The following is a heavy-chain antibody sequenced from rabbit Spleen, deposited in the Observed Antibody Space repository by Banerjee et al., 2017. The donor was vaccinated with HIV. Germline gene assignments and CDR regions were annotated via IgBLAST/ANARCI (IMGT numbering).Heavy chain of an antibody. J-gene: IGHJ4*01. Sequence: EESGGDLVQPEGSLTLTCKVSGFDFSSSYWICWVRQAPGKGLEWIGCIGSTSGSTYYANWAKGRFTISKTSSTTVDLKMTSLTVVDTATYFCARVGGVGVYGYATLWGPGTLVTVS. CDR3: ARVGGVGVYGYATL. V-gene: IGHV1S45*01. D-gene: IGHD6-1*01. CDR1: GFDFSSSYW. CDR2: IGSTSGST.